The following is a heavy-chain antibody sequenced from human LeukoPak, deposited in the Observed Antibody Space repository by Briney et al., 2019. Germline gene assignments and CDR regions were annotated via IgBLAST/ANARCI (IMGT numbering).Heavy chain of an antibody. V-gene: IGHV3-21*01. CDR2: ISSSSSYI. CDR3: ARDYLVVPAAIGY. D-gene: IGHD2-2*01. J-gene: IGHJ4*02. CDR1: GFTVSSNY. Sequence: GGSLRLSCAASGFTVSSNYMSWVRQAPGKGLEWVSSISSSSSYIYYADSVKGRFTISRDNAKNSLYLQMNSLRAEDTAVYYCARDYLVVPAAIGYWGQGTLVTVSS.